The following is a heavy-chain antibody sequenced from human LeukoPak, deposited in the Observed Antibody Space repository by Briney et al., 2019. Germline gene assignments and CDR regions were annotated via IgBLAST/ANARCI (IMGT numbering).Heavy chain of an antibody. Sequence: PGGSLRLSCLASGFSVTSFDMYWVRQAAGRGLEWVSAVGTNDDTYYLGSVKGRFITSRENAKNSFSLQMNSLRAEDTAVYYCATGTATARAGGGRFDYWGQGTLVTVSS. V-gene: IGHV3-13*01. D-gene: IGHD5-18*01. J-gene: IGHJ4*02. CDR3: ATGTATARAGGGRFDY. CDR2: VGTNDDT. CDR1: GFSVTSFD.